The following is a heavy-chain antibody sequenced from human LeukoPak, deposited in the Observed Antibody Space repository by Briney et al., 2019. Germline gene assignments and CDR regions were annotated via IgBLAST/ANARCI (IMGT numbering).Heavy chain of an antibody. CDR1: GGTFSSYA. CDR3: ARDIVVVVAATGYFDY. V-gene: IGHV1-69*05. Sequence: SVKVSCKASGGTFSSYAISWVRQAPGQGLEWMGGIIPIFGTANYAQKFQGRVTITRDTSASTAYMELSSLRSEDTAVYYCARDIVVVVAATGYFDYWGQGTLVTVSS. CDR2: IIPIFGTA. D-gene: IGHD2-15*01. J-gene: IGHJ4*02.